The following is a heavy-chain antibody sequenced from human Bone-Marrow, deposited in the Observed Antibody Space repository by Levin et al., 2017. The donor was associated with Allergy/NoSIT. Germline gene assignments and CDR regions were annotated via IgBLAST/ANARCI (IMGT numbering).Heavy chain of an antibody. J-gene: IGHJ2*01. CDR1: GFAFTDYY. D-gene: IGHD4-17*01. V-gene: IGHV1-2*02. CDR2: INPNNGAT. CDR3: ARDPAVTRDGYFDL. Sequence: AASVKVSCKASGFAFTDYYMHWVRQAPGQGLEWLGWINPNNGATKYALKFQDRVTMTRDTSISTAYMEFMRLRSDDTAVFYCARDPAVTRDGYFDLWGRGTLVSVSS.